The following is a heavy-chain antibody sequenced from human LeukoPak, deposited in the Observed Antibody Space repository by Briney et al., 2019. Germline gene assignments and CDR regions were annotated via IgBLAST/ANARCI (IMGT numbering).Heavy chain of an antibody. CDR3: AGRYLYYYYYYMDI. D-gene: IGHD2-2*02. J-gene: IGHJ6*03. CDR2: VNHTGST. V-gene: IGHV4-34*01. CDR1: GGSFSGYF. Sequence: PSETLSLTCAVYGGSFSGYFWNWIRQSPGKGLEWIGEVNHTGSTNYNPSFKSRVIISVDTSKNQFSLKMTSMSAADTAVYYCAGRYLYYYYYYMDIWGKGTTVAVS.